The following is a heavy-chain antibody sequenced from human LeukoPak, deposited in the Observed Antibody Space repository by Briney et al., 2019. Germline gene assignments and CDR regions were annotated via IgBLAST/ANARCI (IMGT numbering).Heavy chain of an antibody. Sequence: SETLSLTCTVSGGSISSSSYYWGWIRQPPGKGLEWIWSIYYSGSTYYNPSLKSRVTISVDTSRNQFSLKLSSVTAADTAVYYCARVGYSSGWYNWFDPWGQGNLVTVSS. V-gene: IGHV4-39*07. D-gene: IGHD6-19*01. CDR1: GGSISSSSYY. CDR3: ARVGYSSGWYNWFDP. J-gene: IGHJ5*02. CDR2: IYYSGST.